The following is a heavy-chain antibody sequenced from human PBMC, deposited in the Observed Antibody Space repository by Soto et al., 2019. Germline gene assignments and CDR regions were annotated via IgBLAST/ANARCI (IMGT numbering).Heavy chain of an antibody. V-gene: IGHV1-69*02. J-gene: IGHJ4*02. CDR1: GGTFSSYT. D-gene: IGHD3-16*01. Sequence: QVQLVQSGAEVKKPGSSVKVSCKASGGTFSSYTISWVRQAPGQGLEWMGRIIPILGIANYAQKFQGRVTITADKSTSTAYMELSSLRSEDTAVYYCASLGQGGVNPYYFDYWGQGTLVTVSS. CDR2: IIPILGIA. CDR3: ASLGQGGVNPYYFDY.